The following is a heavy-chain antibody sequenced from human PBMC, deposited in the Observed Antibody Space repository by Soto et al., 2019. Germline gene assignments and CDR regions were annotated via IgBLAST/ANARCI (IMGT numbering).Heavy chain of an antibody. D-gene: IGHD6-13*01. J-gene: IGHJ5*02. V-gene: IGHV1-69*01. CDR3: ASRGEEYERRSWYWFDP. CDR2: IIPIFGTA. Sequence: QVQLVQSGAEVKKPGSSVKVSCKASGGTFSSYAISWVRQAPGQGLEWMGGIIPIFGTANYAQKFQGRVKITADESTSTAYRELRSVRSEDTAGYYCASRGEEYERRSWYWFDPWGQGTLVTVSS. CDR1: GGTFSSYA.